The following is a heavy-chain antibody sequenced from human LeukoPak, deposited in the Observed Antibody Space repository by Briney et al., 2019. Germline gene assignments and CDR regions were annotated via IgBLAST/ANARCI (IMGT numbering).Heavy chain of an antibody. CDR1: GYTFTAFY. CDR2: INPNSGGT. J-gene: IGHJ3*02. V-gene: IGHV1-2*02. CDR3: ASLWFGELGAFDI. Sequence: ASVKASCKASGYTFTAFYIHWVRQAPGQGLEWMGWINPNSGGTNYAQKFQGRVTMTRDTSISTAYMELSRLRSDDTAVYYCASLWFGELGAFDIWGQGTMVTVSS. D-gene: IGHD3-10*01.